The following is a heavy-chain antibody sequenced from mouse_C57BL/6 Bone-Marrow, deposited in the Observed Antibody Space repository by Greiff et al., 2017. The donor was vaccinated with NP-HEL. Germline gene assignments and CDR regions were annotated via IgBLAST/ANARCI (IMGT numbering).Heavy chain of an antibody. CDR3: ARLTLYDYDPFAY. Sequence: QVQLQQSGAELARPGASVKLSCKASGYTFTSYGISWVKQRTGQGLEWIGEIYPRSGNTYYNEKFKGKATLTADKSSSTAYMELRSLTSEDSAVYFCARLTLYDYDPFAYWGQGTLVTVSA. J-gene: IGHJ3*01. V-gene: IGHV1-81*01. D-gene: IGHD2-4*01. CDR1: GYTFTSYG. CDR2: IYPRSGNT.